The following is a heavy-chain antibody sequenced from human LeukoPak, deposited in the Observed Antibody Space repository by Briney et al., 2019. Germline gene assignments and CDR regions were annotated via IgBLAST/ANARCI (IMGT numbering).Heavy chain of an antibody. CDR1: GFTFDDYT. CDR3: AEEGSGSWYLNYFDY. V-gene: IGHV3-43*01. Sequence: GGSLRLSCAASGFTFDDYTMHWVRQAPGKGLEWVSLISWDGGSTYYADSVKGRFTISRDNSKNSLYLQMNSLRTEDTALYYCAEEGSGSWYLNYFDYWGQGTLVTVSS. J-gene: IGHJ4*02. CDR2: ISWDGGST. D-gene: IGHD6-13*01.